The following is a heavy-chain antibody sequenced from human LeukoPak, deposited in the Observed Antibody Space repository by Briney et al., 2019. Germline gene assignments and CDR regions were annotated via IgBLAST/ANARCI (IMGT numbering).Heavy chain of an antibody. V-gene: IGHV3-13*04. J-gene: IGHJ3*02. CDR2: IGTVGDT. Sequence: GGSLRLSCAASGFXFSGYDLHWVRQATGRGLEWVSAIGTVGDTHYLDSVKGRFTISRENAKNSLYLQMNSLRAGDTAVYYCARETGDVLLGAFDIWGQGTMATVSS. D-gene: IGHD3-10*01. CDR1: GFXFSGYD. CDR3: ARETGDVLLGAFDI.